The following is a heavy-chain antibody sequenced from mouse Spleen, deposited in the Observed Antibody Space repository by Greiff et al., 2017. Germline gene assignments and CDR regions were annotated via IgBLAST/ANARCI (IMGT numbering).Heavy chain of an antibody. Sequence: EVHLVESGGGLVQPKGSLKLSCAASGFTFNTYAMHWVRQAPGKGLEWVARIRSKSSNYATYYADSVKDRFTISRDDSQSMLYLQMNNLKTEDTAMYYCVREITTVVGGYYFDYWGQGTTLTVSS. CDR2: IRSKSSNYAT. D-gene: IGHD1-1*01. V-gene: IGHV10-3*01. CDR1: GFTFNTYA. CDR3: VREITTVVGGYYFDY. J-gene: IGHJ2*01.